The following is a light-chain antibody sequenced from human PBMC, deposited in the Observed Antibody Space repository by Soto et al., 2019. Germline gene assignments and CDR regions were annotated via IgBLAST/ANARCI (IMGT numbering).Light chain of an antibody. J-gene: IGKJ2*01. Sequence: EVVLTQSPATLSLSPGERATLSCRASQSVSSHLAWYQQRPGQAPRLLIYDAYNRATGIPGRFSGNGYGTDFTLTISSLEPEDFALYYCQQRSDGPAYTFGQGTRLDIK. V-gene: IGKV3-11*01. CDR3: QQRSDGPAYT. CDR2: DAY. CDR1: QSVSSH.